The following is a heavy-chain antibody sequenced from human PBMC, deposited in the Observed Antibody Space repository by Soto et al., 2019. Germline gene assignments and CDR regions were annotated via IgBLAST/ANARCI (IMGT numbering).Heavy chain of an antibody. CDR2: INAGNGNT. D-gene: IGHD2-15*01. CDR3: ASGCSGGSCSYYYYGMDV. J-gene: IGHJ6*02. V-gene: IGHV1-3*01. Sequence: GASVKVSCKASGYTFTSYAMHWVRQAPGQRLEWMGWINAGNGNTKYSQRFQGRVTITRDTSASTAYMELSSLRSEDTAVYYCASGCSGGSCSYYYYGMDVWAQRTTVTVSS. CDR1: GYTFTSYA.